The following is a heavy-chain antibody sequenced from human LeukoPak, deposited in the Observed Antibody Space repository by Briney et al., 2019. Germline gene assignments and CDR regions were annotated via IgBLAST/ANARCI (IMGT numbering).Heavy chain of an antibody. D-gene: IGHD3-9*01. CDR2: IYYSGST. V-gene: IGHV4-59*01. CDR1: GGSISSYY. J-gene: IGHJ4*02. CDR3: ARSAPILTGYYDY. Sequence: SETLSLTCTVSGGSISSYYWSWIRQPPGKGLEWIGYIYYSGSTNYNPSLKSRVTISVDTSKNQFSLKLSSVTAADTAVYYCARSAPILTGYYDYWGQGTLSPSPQ.